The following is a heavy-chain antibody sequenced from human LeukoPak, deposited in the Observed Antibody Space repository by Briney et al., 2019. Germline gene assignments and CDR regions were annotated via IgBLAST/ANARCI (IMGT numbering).Heavy chain of an antibody. V-gene: IGHV1-69*05. CDR2: IIPIFGTA. D-gene: IGHD1-7*01. Sequence: SVKVSCKASGYTFTSYYMHWVRQAPGQGLEWMGGIIPIFGTANYAQKFQGRVTITTDESTSTAYMELSSLRSEDTAVYYCARGIENLELGWFDYWGQGTLVTVSS. CDR3: ARGIENLELGWFDY. CDR1: GYTFTSYY. J-gene: IGHJ4*02.